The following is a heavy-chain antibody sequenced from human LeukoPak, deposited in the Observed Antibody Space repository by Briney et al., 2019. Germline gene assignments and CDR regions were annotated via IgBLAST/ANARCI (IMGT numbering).Heavy chain of an antibody. D-gene: IGHD2-15*01. Sequence: ASVKVSCKASGYTFTGYYMHWVRQAPGQGLEWMGWINPNSGGTNYAQKFQGRVTMTRDTSISTAYMELSRLRSDDTAVYYCARRYCSGGSCYEVDYWSQGTLVTVSS. CDR2: INPNSGGT. CDR1: GYTFTGYY. J-gene: IGHJ4*02. V-gene: IGHV1-2*02. CDR3: ARRYCSGGSCYEVDY.